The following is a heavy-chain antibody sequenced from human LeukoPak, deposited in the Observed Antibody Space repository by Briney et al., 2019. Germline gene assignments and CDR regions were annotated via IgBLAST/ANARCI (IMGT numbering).Heavy chain of an antibody. V-gene: IGHV4-30-2*01. D-gene: IGHD4-23*01. Sequence: SQTLSLTCTVSGGSISSGGYYWSWIRQPPGKGLEWIGYIYHSGSTYYNPSLKSRVTISVDRSKNQFSLKLSSVTAADTAVYYCARWGHDYGGNSNLDYWGQGTLVTVSS. CDR2: IYHSGST. J-gene: IGHJ4*02. CDR1: GGSISSGGYY. CDR3: ARWGHDYGGNSNLDY.